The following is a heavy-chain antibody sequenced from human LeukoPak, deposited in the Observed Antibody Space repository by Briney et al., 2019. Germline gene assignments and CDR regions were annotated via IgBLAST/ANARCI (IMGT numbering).Heavy chain of an antibody. V-gene: IGHV1-18*01. J-gene: IGHJ4*02. CDR2: ISAYNGNT. Sequence: APVKVSCKASGYTFTSYGISWVRQAPGQGLEWMGWISAYNGNTNYAQKLQGRVTMTTDTSTSTAYMELRSLRSDDTAVYYCARFYYDSSGYYPEGWGQGTLVTASS. CDR1: GYTFTSYG. CDR3: ARFYYDSSGYYPEG. D-gene: IGHD3-22*01.